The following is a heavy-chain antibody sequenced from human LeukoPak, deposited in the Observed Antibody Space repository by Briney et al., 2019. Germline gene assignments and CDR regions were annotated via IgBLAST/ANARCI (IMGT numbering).Heavy chain of an antibody. Sequence: GGSLRLSCVAPGITFRNLAMNWVRQAPGKGLEWVTVITDSGATYYADSVKGRFTISRDDAKNSLYLQMNSLRAEDTAVYYCARREVAAEISFGFDYWGQGTLVTVSS. CDR3: ARREVAAEISFGFDY. D-gene: IGHD2-15*01. CDR2: ITDSGAT. V-gene: IGHV3-69-1*01. J-gene: IGHJ4*02. CDR1: GITFRNLA.